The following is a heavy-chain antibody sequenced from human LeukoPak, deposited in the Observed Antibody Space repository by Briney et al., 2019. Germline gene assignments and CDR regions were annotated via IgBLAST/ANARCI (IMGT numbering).Heavy chain of an antibody. Sequence: GGSLRLSCAASGFTFSTYGMHWVRQAPGKGLEYVSGIGPDGGTTYYAKSVKGRFTISRGNSKNMVYLQMGSLRADDMAVYYCARGAQLTDYWGQGTLVTVSS. D-gene: IGHD6-13*01. CDR2: IGPDGGTT. CDR3: ARGAQLTDY. CDR1: GFTFSTYG. V-gene: IGHV3-64*01. J-gene: IGHJ4*02.